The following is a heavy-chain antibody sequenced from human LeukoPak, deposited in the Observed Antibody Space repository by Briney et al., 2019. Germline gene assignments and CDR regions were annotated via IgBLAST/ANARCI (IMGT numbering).Heavy chain of an antibody. CDR3: ARGPREWELLGYAFDI. D-gene: IGHD1-26*01. V-gene: IGHV3-48*03. CDR1: GFTFSSYE. CDR2: VSSSASTI. Sequence: GGSLRLSCAASGFTFSSYEMNWVRQAPGKGLEWVSYVSSSASTIYYADSVKGRFTISRDNAKNSPYLQMSSLRAEDTAVYYCARGPREWELLGYAFDIWGQGTMVSVSS. J-gene: IGHJ3*02.